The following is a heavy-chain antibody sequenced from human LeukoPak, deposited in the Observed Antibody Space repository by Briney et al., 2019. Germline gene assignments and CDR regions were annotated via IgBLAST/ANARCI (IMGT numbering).Heavy chain of an antibody. CDR1: GGSISSYS. V-gene: IGHV4-59*01. J-gene: IGHJ6*02. CDR2: IYRSGGT. CDR3: LRFRSSLYGMDV. Sequence: SGTLSLTCAVSGGSISSYSGSWIRQPPGKGLEWIWDIYRSGGTNYNPSLKSRLNISLDTSRKPSSLKLHSVTDADTVVYYWLRFRSSLYGMDVWGQGITVPVSS. D-gene: IGHD6-6*01.